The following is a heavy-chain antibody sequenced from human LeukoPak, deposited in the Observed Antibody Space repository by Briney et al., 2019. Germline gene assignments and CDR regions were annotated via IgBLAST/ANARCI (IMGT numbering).Heavy chain of an antibody. V-gene: IGHV1-24*01. CDR1: GYSLTELS. CDR3: ATGRPRGYDSSGYYLSFDY. CDR2: FDPEDGET. D-gene: IGHD3-22*01. Sequence: GASVKVSCKVSGYSLTELSMHWVRQAPGKGLEWTGGFDPEDGETIYAQKFEGRVTMTEDTSTDTVYMELSSLRSEDTAMYYCATGRPRGYDSSGYYLSFDYWGQGTLVTVSS. J-gene: IGHJ4*02.